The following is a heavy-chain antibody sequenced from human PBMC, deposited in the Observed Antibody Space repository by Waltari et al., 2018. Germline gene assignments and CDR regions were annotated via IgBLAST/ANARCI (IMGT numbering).Heavy chain of an antibody. CDR1: GGTFSSYA. CDR2: ISAYNGNT. Sequence: QVQLVQSGAEVKKPGSSVKVSCKASGGTFSSYAISWVRQAPGQGLEWMGWISAYNGNTNYAQKLQGRVTMTTDTSTSTAYMELRSLRSDDTAVYYCARPSYCGGDCYHFDYWGQGTLVTVSS. J-gene: IGHJ4*02. D-gene: IGHD2-21*01. V-gene: IGHV1-18*01. CDR3: ARPSYCGGDCYHFDY.